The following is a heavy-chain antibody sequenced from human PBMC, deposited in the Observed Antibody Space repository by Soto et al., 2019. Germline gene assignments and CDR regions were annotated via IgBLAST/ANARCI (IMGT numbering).Heavy chain of an antibody. Sequence: GESLNISCKGSGSRFTSYWISWVRQMTGKGLEWMGRIDPSDSYTNYSPSFQGHVTISADKSISTAYLQWSSLKASDTAMYYCARLKGNGYSYGPTYYYYGMDVWGQGTTVTVSS. CDR2: IDPSDSYT. V-gene: IGHV5-10-1*01. CDR3: ARLKGNGYSYGPTYYYYGMDV. D-gene: IGHD5-18*01. J-gene: IGHJ6*02. CDR1: GSRFTSYW.